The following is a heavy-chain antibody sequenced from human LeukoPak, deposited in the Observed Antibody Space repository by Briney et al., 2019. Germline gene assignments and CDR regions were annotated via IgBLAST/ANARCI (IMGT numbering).Heavy chain of an antibody. CDR3: SSHLSNAFDI. D-gene: IGHD2/OR15-2a*01. J-gene: IGHJ3*02. CDR1: GGSIRCYY. V-gene: IGHV4-59*01. Sequence: PSETLSLTCTVTGGSIRCYYWSWIRQPPGKGLEWIGYIYHSGSTNYNPSLKSRLTMSVDTSKNQFALKLSSVTAADTAVYYCSSHLSNAFDIWGQGTMVIVSS. CDR2: IYHSGST.